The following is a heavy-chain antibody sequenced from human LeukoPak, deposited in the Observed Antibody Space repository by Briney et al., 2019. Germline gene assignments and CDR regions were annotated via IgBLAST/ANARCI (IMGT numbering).Heavy chain of an antibody. CDR3: ARTVVVTAMGLNAFDI. D-gene: IGHD2-21*02. V-gene: IGHV4-61*02. J-gene: IGHJ3*02. CDR1: GGSISSGSYS. CDR2: IYTSGST. Sequence: SETLSLTCTVSGGSISSGSYSWSWIRQPAGKGLEWIGRIYTSGSTNYNPSLKSRVTISVDTSKNQFSLKLSSVTAANTAVYYCARTVVVTAMGLNAFDIWGQGTMVTVSS.